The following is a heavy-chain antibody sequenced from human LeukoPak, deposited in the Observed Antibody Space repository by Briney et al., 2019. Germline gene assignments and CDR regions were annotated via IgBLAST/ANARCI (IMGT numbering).Heavy chain of an antibody. J-gene: IGHJ2*01. V-gene: IGHV3-21*01. Sequence: GGSLRLSCAASGFTFSSYTMNWVRQAPGKGQEWVSYIRSTNSYINYADSVKGRFTISRDNAKNSLYLQMNSLRADDTAVYYCARTSSGWAPPQPAWYFDLWGRGTLVTVSS. CDR2: IRSTNSYI. CDR1: GFTFSSYT. D-gene: IGHD6-19*01. CDR3: ARTSSGWAPPQPAWYFDL.